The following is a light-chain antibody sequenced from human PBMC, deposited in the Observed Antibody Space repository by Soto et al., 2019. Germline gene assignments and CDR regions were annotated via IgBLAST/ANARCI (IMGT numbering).Light chain of an antibody. CDR3: HQRSNWLFT. V-gene: IGKV3-11*01. J-gene: IGKJ3*01. CDR1: QSVSSY. Sequence: EIVLTQSPATLSLSPGERATLSCRASQSVSSYLAWYQQKPGQAPRLLIYDASNRATGIPARFSGSGSGTDFTLTISSLGPEDFAVYYCHQRSNWLFTFGPGTKVDIK. CDR2: DAS.